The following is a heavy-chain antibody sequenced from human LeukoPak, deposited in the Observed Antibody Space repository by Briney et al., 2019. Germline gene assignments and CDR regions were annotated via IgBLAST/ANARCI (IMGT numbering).Heavy chain of an antibody. J-gene: IGHJ3*01. CDR1: GVSVTDGRYY. Sequence: SETLSLTCNVSGVSVTDGRYYWTWIRHHPGKGLEWMGYKYCSGSVKYNPSLKSRLTISIDTSKNQFSLQLSSVTAADTATYYCATPYCSSISCLDVFNVWGQGTRVTVSS. CDR3: ATPYCSSISCLDVFNV. D-gene: IGHD2-2*01. CDR2: KYCSGSV. V-gene: IGHV4-31*03.